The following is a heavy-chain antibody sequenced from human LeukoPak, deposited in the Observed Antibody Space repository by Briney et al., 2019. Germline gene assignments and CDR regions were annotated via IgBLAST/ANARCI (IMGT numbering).Heavy chain of an antibody. Sequence: SVKVSCKASGGTFSSYAISWVRQAPGQGFEWMGGIIPIFGTANYAQKFQGRVTITADESTSTAYMELSSLRSEDTAVYYCASTHRAYYGSGSSSYWGQGTLVTVSS. J-gene: IGHJ4*02. CDR2: IIPIFGTA. D-gene: IGHD3-10*01. CDR1: GGTFSSYA. CDR3: ASTHRAYYGSGSSSY. V-gene: IGHV1-69*01.